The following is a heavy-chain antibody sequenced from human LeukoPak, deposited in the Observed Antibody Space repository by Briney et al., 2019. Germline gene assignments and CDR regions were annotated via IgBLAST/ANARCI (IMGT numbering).Heavy chain of an antibody. V-gene: IGHV4-34*01. J-gene: IGHJ4*02. CDR1: GGSFSGYY. CDR3: AKAGTGGRDFDY. Sequence: SETLSLISAVYGGSFSGYYWSWIRQPPGKGLEWIGEINHSGSTNYNPSLKSRVTISVDTPKNQFSLKLSSVTAADTAVYYCAKAGTGGRDFDYWGQGTLVTVSS. CDR2: INHSGST. D-gene: IGHD6-13*01.